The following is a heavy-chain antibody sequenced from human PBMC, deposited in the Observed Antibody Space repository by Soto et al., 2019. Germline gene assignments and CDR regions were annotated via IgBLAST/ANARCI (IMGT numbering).Heavy chain of an antibody. J-gene: IGHJ6*03. D-gene: IGHD2-2*01. Sequence: GGSLRLSCAASGFTFSSYAMSWVRQAPGKGLEWVSAISGSGGSTYYADSVKGRFTISRDNSKNTLYLQMNSLRAEDTAVYYCAKDIDQPIPYYYYYMDVWGKGTTVTVSS. CDR2: ISGSGGST. V-gene: IGHV3-23*01. CDR1: GFTFSSYA. CDR3: AKDIDQPIPYYYYYMDV.